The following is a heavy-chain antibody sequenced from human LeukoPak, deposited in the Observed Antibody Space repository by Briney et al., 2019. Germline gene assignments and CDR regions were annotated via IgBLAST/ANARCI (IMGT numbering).Heavy chain of an antibody. D-gene: IGHD1-26*01. CDR2: INPSSGGT. Sequence: ASVKVSCKASGYTFNDYYIHWVRQAPGQGLEWLGWINPSSGGTDYAHKFQGRVTMTRDTSFTTAYMELSRLKSDDTALYYCARDNAVGATMGYWGQGTLVTVSS. CDR1: GYTFNDYY. CDR3: ARDNAVGATMGY. J-gene: IGHJ4*02. V-gene: IGHV1-2*02.